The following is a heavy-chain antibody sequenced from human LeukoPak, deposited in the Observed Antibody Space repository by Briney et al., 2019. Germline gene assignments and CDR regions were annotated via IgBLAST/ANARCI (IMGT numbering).Heavy chain of an antibody. CDR3: ARDRGQQWLWWFDP. V-gene: IGHV4-4*07. Sequence: PSETLSLTCTVSGGSISSYYWSWIRQPAGKGLEWIGRIYTSGSTNYNPSLKSRVIMSVDTSKNQFSLKLSSVTAADTAVYYCARDRGQQWLWWFDPWGQGTLVTVSS. J-gene: IGHJ5*02. D-gene: IGHD6-19*01. CDR2: IYTSGST. CDR1: GGSISSYY.